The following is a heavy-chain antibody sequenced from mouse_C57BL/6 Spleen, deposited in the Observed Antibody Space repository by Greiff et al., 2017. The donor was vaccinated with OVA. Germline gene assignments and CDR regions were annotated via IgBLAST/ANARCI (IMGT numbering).Heavy chain of an antibody. D-gene: IGHD3-1*01. CDR3: ARSGLYYFDY. Sequence: QVHLQQPGPERVKPGPSVKLSCKASGSTFTGYWMPWVKQRPGQGLDGIGMIHPNSGSTNYNEKFKSKATLTVDKSSSTAYMQLSSLTSEDSAVYYCARSGLYYFDYWGQGTTLTVSS. CDR2: IHPNSGST. J-gene: IGHJ2*01. V-gene: IGHV1-64*01. CDR1: GSTFTGYW.